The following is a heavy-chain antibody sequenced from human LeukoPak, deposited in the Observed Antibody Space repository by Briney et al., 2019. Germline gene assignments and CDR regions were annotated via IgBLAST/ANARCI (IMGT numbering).Heavy chain of an antibody. CDR3: ARISSAYYRAAFDI. Sequence: GGSVNESCKASGYIFISHYIHWVRQAPGQGLEWMGIFNPSDGATTYSQKFQARVTMTRDTSTSTVYMEVSGLRSEDTAVYYCARISSAYYRAAFDIWGQGTMVTVSS. D-gene: IGHD3-22*01. CDR2: FNPSDGAT. J-gene: IGHJ3*02. V-gene: IGHV1-46*01. CDR1: GYIFISHY.